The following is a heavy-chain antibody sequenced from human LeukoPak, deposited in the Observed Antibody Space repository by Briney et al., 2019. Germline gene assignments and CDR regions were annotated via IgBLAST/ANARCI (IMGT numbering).Heavy chain of an antibody. Sequence: GGSLRLSCAASGFTFSSYAMHWVRQAPGKGLEWVAVISYDGSNKYYADSVKGRSTISRDNSKNTLYLQMNSLRAEDTAVYYCARYKFDPWGQGTLVTVSS. CDR3: ARYKFDP. J-gene: IGHJ5*02. CDR1: GFTFSSYA. CDR2: ISYDGSNK. D-gene: IGHD1-1*01. V-gene: IGHV3-30-3*01.